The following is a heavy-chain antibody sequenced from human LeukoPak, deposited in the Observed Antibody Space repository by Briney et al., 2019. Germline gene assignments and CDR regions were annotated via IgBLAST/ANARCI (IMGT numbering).Heavy chain of an antibody. D-gene: IGHD6-19*01. CDR2: ISTSGTT. Sequence: SETLSLTCTVSGVSISGYYWSWLRQPAGKGLQGIGRISTSGTTNYNPSLKSRVTMSVDTSKNQFTLKLRSVTAADTAVYYCARLAVAGDFDYWGQGTPVTVSS. CDR3: ARLAVAGDFDY. CDR1: GVSISGYY. J-gene: IGHJ4*02. V-gene: IGHV4-4*07.